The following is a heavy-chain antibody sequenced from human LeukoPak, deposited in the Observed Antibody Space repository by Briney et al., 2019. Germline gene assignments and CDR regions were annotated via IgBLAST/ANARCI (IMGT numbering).Heavy chain of an antibody. CDR2: IYTSGST. CDR1: GGSISSYY. V-gene: IGHV4-4*07. Sequence: SETLSLTCTVSGGSISSYYWSWIRQPAGKGLEWIGCIYTSGSTNYNPSLKSRVTISVDTSKNQFSLKLSSVTAADTAVYYCARAGRYSSSWYVLYYGMDVWGKGTTVTVSS. CDR3: ARAGRYSSSWYVLYYGMDV. D-gene: IGHD6-13*01. J-gene: IGHJ6*04.